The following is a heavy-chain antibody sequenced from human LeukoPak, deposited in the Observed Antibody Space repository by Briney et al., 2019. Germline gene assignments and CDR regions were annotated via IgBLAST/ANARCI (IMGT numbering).Heavy chain of an antibody. CDR2: MDRDGTTK. D-gene: IGHD2-15*01. V-gene: IGHV3-7*03. CDR3: ARDGGYCEGITCPGDL. CDR1: GFTVGTYW. J-gene: IGHJ5*02. Sequence: GGSLRLSCAASGFTVGTYWMSWVRQAPGKGLEWVANMDRDGTTKFYLDSLEGRFTISRDNAKNPLYLQGNSLRVEDTAVYYCARDGGYCEGITCPGDLWGQGALVAVSS.